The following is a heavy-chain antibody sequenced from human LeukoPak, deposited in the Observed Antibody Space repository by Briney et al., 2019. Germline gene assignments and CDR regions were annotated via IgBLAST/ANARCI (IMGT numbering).Heavy chain of an antibody. Sequence: SETLSLTCTVSGGSISSYYWSWIRQPPGKGLEWIGEINHSGSTNYNPSLKSRVTISVDTSKNQFSLKLSSVTAADTAVYYCARGGRMSSGWYSSWGQGTLVTVSS. CDR2: INHSGST. CDR1: GGSISSYY. CDR3: ARGGRMSSGWYSS. D-gene: IGHD6-19*01. J-gene: IGHJ5*02. V-gene: IGHV4-34*01.